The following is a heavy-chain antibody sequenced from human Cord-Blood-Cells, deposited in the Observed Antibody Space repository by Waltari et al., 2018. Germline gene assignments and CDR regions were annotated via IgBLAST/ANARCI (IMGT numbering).Heavy chain of an antibody. CDR3: ARDRRTSSSGYEFVVACDI. Sequence: QVQLVQSGAEVRRPGSPVKFSCKASGGTLTSYAITWWRQAPGQGLEWLGGSIPIFGTANYAQKFQGRVTITADESTSTAYMELSILRSEDTAVYYCARDRRTSSSGYEFVVACDIWGQGTMVTVSS. CDR2: SIPIFGTA. J-gene: IGHJ3*02. D-gene: IGHD5-12*01. CDR1: GGTLTSYA. V-gene: IGHV1-69*12.